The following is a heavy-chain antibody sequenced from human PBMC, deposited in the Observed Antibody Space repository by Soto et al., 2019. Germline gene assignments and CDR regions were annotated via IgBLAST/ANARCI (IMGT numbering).Heavy chain of an antibody. D-gene: IGHD3-16*01. J-gene: IGHJ6*02. V-gene: IGHV1-69*01. CDR3: ERYWGASSGMDV. CDR1: GGTFNSYG. Sequence: QGQLVQSGVEVKKPGSSVKVSCKASGGTFNSYGIRWVRQAPGQGLEWMGGIIPISAPANHAQKFHGRVTITAAESTNTGSMELSRLRYEDNAGYYCERYWGASSGMDVWGQGTTVLVSS. CDR2: IIPISAPA.